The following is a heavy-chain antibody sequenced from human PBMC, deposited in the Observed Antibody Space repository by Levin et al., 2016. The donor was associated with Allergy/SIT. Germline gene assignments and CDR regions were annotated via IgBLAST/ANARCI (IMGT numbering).Heavy chain of an antibody. CDR3: AREWGRGYYDFSRYGMDV. Sequence: WVRQAPGQGLEWMGWINPNSGGTNYAQKFQGRVTMTRDTSISTAYMELSRLRSDDTAVYYCAREWGRGYYDFSRYGMDVWGQGTTVTVSS. CDR2: INPNSGGT. V-gene: IGHV1-2*02. J-gene: IGHJ6*02. D-gene: IGHD3-3*01.